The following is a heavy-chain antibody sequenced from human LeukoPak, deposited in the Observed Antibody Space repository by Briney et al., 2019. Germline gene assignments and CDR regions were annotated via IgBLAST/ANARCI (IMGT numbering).Heavy chain of an antibody. CDR3: ARATSSSGWYAYQTYGMDV. D-gene: IGHD6-19*01. CDR1: GFTFSSYG. J-gene: IGHJ6*02. CDR2: IWYDGSNK. Sequence: PGGSLRLSCAASGFTFSSYGMHWVRQAPGKGLEWVAVIWYDGSNKYYADSVKGRFTISRDNSKNTLYLQMNSLRAEDTAVYYCARATSSSGWYAYQTYGMDVWGQGTTVTVSS. V-gene: IGHV3-33*08.